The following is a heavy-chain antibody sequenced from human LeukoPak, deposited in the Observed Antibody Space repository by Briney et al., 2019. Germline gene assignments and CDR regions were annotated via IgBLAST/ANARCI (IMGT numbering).Heavy chain of an antibody. CDR3: ARAGRYYYGSGYYMDV. D-gene: IGHD3-10*01. J-gene: IGHJ6*03. CDR2: INPNSGGT. V-gene: IGHV1-2*02. Sequence: ASVKVSCKASGYTFTCYYMHWVRQAPGQGLEWMGGINPNSGGTNYAQKFQGRVTMTRDTSISTAYMELSRLRSDDTAVYYCARAGRYYYGSGYYMDVWGKGTTVTISS. CDR1: GYTFTCYY.